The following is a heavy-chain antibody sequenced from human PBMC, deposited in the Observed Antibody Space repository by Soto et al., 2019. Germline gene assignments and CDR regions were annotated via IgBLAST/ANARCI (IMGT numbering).Heavy chain of an antibody. J-gene: IGHJ4*02. CDR2: MNPNTGNT. D-gene: IGHD6-25*01. CDR3: ARRKERSGPYYLDS. V-gene: IGHV1-8*01. Sequence: QVQLVQSGAEVKKPGASVKVSCKASGDTFATYDFAWLRQATGQGLEGMGWMNPNTGNTGYAQAFRGRVTMTRNITITTAYMKLSSLRSEDTAVYFCARRKERSGPYYLDSGAQGTLVTVPS. CDR1: GDTFATYD.